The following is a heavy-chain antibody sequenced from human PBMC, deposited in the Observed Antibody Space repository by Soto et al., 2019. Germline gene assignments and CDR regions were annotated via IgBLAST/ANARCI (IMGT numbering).Heavy chain of an antibody. CDR2: ISYDGSNK. Sequence: VQLVESGGGVVQPGRSLRLSCAASGFTFSSYAMHWVRQAPGKGLEWVAVISYDGSNKYYADSVKGRFTISRDNSKNTLYLQMNSLRAEDTAVYYCARGILWFGELSIDYWGQGTLVTVSS. J-gene: IGHJ4*02. V-gene: IGHV3-30-3*01. CDR1: GFTFSSYA. D-gene: IGHD3-10*01. CDR3: ARGILWFGELSIDY.